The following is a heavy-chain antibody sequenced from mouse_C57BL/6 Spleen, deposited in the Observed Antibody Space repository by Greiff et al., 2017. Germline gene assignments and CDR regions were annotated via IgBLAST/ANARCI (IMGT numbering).Heavy chain of an antibody. J-gene: IGHJ2*01. CDR1: GFTFSDYG. CDR2: ISSGSSTI. CDR3: ARESNHGAGFDY. Sequence: DVMLVESGGGLVKPGGSLKLSCAASGFTFSDYGMHWVRQAPEKGLEWVAYISSGSSTIYYADTVKGRFTISRDNAKNTLFLQMTSLRSEDTAMYYCARESNHGAGFDYWGQGTTLTVSS. V-gene: IGHV5-17*01. D-gene: IGHD2-5*01.